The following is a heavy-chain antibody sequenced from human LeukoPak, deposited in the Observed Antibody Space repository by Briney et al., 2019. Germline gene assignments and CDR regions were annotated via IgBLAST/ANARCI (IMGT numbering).Heavy chain of an antibody. Sequence: ASVKVSCKASGCTFTSYDINWVRQATGQGLEWMGWMNPNSGNTGYAQKFQGRVTMTRNTSISTAYMELSSLRSEDTAVYYRARRVRSSSWLEGDYWGQGTLVTVSS. V-gene: IGHV1-8*01. CDR2: MNPNSGNT. CDR3: ARRVRSSSWLEGDY. CDR1: GCTFTSYD. D-gene: IGHD6-13*01. J-gene: IGHJ4*02.